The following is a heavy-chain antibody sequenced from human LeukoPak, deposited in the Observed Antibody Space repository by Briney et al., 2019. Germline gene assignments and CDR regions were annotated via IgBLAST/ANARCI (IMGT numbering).Heavy chain of an antibody. CDR3: ARGRKYSYGTYYYGLDV. Sequence: GGSLRLSCVASGFTFSTYAMHWVRQAPGKGLEWVAVILYDGNNKYYADSVKGRFTISRDNSKNTLYLQMNSLRAEDTAVYYYARGRKYSYGTYYYGLDVWGQGTTVTVCS. CDR2: ILYDGNNK. D-gene: IGHD5-18*01. V-gene: IGHV3-30-3*01. J-gene: IGHJ6*02. CDR1: GFTFSTYA.